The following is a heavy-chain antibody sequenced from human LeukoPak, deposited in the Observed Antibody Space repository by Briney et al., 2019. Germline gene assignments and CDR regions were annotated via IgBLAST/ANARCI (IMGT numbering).Heavy chain of an antibody. D-gene: IGHD3-16*01. J-gene: IGHJ4*02. CDR2: IRYDGSNK. CDR3: ARGQGGY. Sequence: GGSLRLSCAASGFTFSSYGMHWVSQAPGKGLEWVAVIRYDGSNKYYADSVKGRFTIPRDNSKHPLYMQMNSLRAEDTAVYYCARGQGGYWGQGTLVTVSS. CDR1: GFTFSSYG. V-gene: IGHV3-33*01.